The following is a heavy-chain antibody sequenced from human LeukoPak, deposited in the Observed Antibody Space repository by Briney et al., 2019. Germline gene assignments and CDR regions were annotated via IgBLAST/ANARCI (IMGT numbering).Heavy chain of an antibody. CDR1: GFTFDDYA. V-gene: IGHV3-9*01. D-gene: IGHD1-7*01. J-gene: IGHJ3*02. CDR2: ISWNSGSI. CDR3: AKDRGKSGTTSAFDI. Sequence: GRSLRLSCAVSGFTFDDYAMHWVRQAPGRGLEWVSGISWNSGSIGYADSVKGRFTISRDNAKKSLYVQMNSLRVEDTALYYCAKDRGKSGTTSAFDIWGQGTMVTVSS.